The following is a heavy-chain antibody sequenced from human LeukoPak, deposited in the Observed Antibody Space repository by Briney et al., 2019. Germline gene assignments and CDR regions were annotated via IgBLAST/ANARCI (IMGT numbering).Heavy chain of an antibody. CDR3: VKSLGDYVDY. Sequence: PGGSLRLSCSASGFTFSGYAMHWVRQAPGKGLEYVSTISSNGGSTYYADSVKGRFTISRDNSKNTLYLRMSSLRAEDTAVYYCVKSLGDYVDYWGQGTLVTVSS. V-gene: IGHV3-64D*06. D-gene: IGHD2-15*01. CDR2: ISSNGGST. J-gene: IGHJ4*02. CDR1: GFTFSGYA.